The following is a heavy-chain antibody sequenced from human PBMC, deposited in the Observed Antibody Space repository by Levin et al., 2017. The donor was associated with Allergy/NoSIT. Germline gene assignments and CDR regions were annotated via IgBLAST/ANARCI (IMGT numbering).Heavy chain of an antibody. CDR3: AKTGGWYGAWYFDY. V-gene: IGHV3-66*02. CDR2: IYPDGRT. J-gene: IGHJ4*02. D-gene: IGHD6-19*01. Sequence: GGSLRLSCAASGFSVTSNYMSWVRQAPGKGLDWVSVIYPDGRTYYADSVKGRFTISRDNSKNTLYLQMNSLRAEDTAVYYCAKTGGWYGAWYFDYWGQGTLVTVSS. CDR1: GFSVTSNY.